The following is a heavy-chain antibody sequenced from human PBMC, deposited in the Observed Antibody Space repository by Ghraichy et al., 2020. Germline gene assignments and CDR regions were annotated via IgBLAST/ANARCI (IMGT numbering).Heavy chain of an antibody. CDR1: AFTVSNNY. J-gene: IGHJ6*02. D-gene: IGHD3-16*01. CDR3: ARGQGDYYYYALDV. CDR2: IYSGGNT. V-gene: IGHV3-66*01. Sequence: GGSRRLSCAASAFTVSNNYMTWVRQAPGKGLEWVSVIYSGGNTNFADSVKGRFTISRDNSKNTLYLQMNSLRAEDTAVYYCARGQGDYYYYALDVWGQGTTVTVSS.